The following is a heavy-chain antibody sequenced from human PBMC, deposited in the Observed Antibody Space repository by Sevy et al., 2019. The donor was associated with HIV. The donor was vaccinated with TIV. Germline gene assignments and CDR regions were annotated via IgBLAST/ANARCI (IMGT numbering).Heavy chain of an antibody. CDR1: GGSISSSSYY. Sequence: SETQSLTCTVSGGSISSSSYYWGWIRQPPGKGLEWIGNIYNSGSTYYNPSLKSRVTISVDTSKNQFSLKLSSVTAADTAVYYCARLGRGEIQYYFDYWGQGTLVTVSS. CDR2: IYNSGST. D-gene: IGHD3-10*01. V-gene: IGHV4-39*01. J-gene: IGHJ4*02. CDR3: ARLGRGEIQYYFDY.